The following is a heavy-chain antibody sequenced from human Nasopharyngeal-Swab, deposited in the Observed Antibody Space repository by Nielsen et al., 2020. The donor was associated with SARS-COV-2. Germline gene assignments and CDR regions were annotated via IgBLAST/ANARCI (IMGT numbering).Heavy chain of an antibody. CDR2: INHSGST. V-gene: IGHV4-34*01. J-gene: IGHJ4*02. CDR1: GGSFSGYY. CDR3: ARGFLFYDILTGYHPNPYFDY. Sequence: SCAVYGGSFSGYYWSWIRQPPGKGLEWIGEINHSGSTNYNPSLKSRVTISVDTSKNQFSLKLSSVTAADTAVYYCARGFLFYDILTGYHPNPYFDYWGQGTLVTVSS. D-gene: IGHD3-9*01.